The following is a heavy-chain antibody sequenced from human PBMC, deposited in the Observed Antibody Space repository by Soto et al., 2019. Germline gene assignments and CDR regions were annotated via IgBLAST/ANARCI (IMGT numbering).Heavy chain of an antibody. CDR3: ARDFRENSSSWYYFDY. J-gene: IGHJ4*02. V-gene: IGHV1-69*06. CDR1: GGTFSSYA. D-gene: IGHD6-13*01. Sequence: GASVKVSCKASGGTFSSYAISWVRQAPGQGLEWMGGIIPIFGTANYAQKFQGRVTITADKSTSTAYMELSSLRSEDTAVYYCARDFRENSSSWYYFDYWGQGTLVTVSS. CDR2: IIPIFGTA.